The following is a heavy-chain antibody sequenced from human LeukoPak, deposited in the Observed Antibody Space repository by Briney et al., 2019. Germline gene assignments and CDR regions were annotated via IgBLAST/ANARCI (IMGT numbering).Heavy chain of an antibody. V-gene: IGHV4-34*01. Sequence: SETLSLTCAVYGGPFSGYYWSWIRQPPGKGLEWIREINHSGSTNYNPSLKSRVTMSIDTSKNQFSLNLISVTAADTAVYYCARQTGSGLFILPGGQGTLVTVSS. D-gene: IGHD3/OR15-3a*01. CDR1: GGPFSGYY. CDR3: ARQTGSGLFILP. J-gene: IGHJ4*02. CDR2: INHSGST.